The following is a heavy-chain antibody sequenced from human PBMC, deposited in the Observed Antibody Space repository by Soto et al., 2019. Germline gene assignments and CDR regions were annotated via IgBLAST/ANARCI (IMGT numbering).Heavy chain of an antibody. CDR3: ARQGINAGIRPWGDAFDI. D-gene: IGHD3-10*01. J-gene: IGHJ3*02. V-gene: IGHV1-3*04. CDR1: GYTSTGYV. Sequence: QVQLVQSGAEVKKPGASVKISCEASGYTSTGYVMHWVRQAPGQRPEWMGWISTGTGNTRSSQRFQGRVTFTGDASASTFYMGLSSLTFEDMAVYYCARQGINAGIRPWGDAFDIWGQGTMVTVSS. CDR2: ISTGTGNT.